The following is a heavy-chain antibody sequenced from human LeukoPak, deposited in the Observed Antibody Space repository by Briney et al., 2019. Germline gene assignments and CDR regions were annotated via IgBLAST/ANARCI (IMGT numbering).Heavy chain of an antibody. CDR1: GFTVSSDY. CDR3: ARDRLYYYDSSGYSGAMYGMDV. V-gene: IGHV3-53*01. J-gene: IGHJ6*02. D-gene: IGHD3-22*01. CDR2: IYSGGSA. Sequence: SGGSLRLSCAASGFTVSSDYMSWVRQAPGKGLEWVSVIYSGGSAYYADSVKGRFTISRDNSKNTLYLQMNSLRAEDTAVYYCARDRLYYYDSSGYSGAMYGMDVWGQGTTVTVSS.